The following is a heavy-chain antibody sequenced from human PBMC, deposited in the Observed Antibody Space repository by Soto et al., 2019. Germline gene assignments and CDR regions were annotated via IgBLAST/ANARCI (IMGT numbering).Heavy chain of an antibody. D-gene: IGHD7-27*01. CDR2: ISGRDGNI. CDR3: AGDQGPNHTDV. CDR1: GFTFSDSF. J-gene: IGHJ6*03. V-gene: IGHV3-11*01. Sequence: QVQLVESGGGLVKPGGSLRLSCAASGFTFSDSFMIWSRQTPGKGLEWLSYISGRDGNIYYADSVRGRFTISRDKDKNSVYLQMNGHKAEDTAVYYCAGDQGPNHTDVWGKGTTITVS.